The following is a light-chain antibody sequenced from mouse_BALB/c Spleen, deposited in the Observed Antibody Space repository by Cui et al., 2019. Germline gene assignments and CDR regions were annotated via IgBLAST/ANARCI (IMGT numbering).Light chain of an antibody. V-gene: IGKV6-15*01. CDR2: SAS. Sequence: VLPQFQKFLSTSVGDRVSVTCKASQNVGTNVAWYQQKPGQSPKALIYSASYRYSGVPDRFTGSGSGTDFTLTISNVQSEDLAEYFCQQYNSYPYTFGGGTKLEIK. CDR1: QNVGTN. J-gene: IGKJ2*01. CDR3: QQYNSYPYT.